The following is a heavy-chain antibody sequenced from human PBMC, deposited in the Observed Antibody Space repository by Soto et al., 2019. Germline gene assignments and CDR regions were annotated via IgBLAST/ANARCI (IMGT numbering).Heavy chain of an antibody. Sequence: GGSLRISCAASGFTFSTYAMAWVRKATGKGLEWVSVISGSGDFTYYVDSVKGRFTISRDNSKNTLYLQMNSLRAEDTAQYYCAKDYGGNPFDYWGQGTLVTVSS. J-gene: IGHJ4*02. CDR3: AKDYGGNPFDY. D-gene: IGHD4-17*01. V-gene: IGHV3-23*01. CDR1: GFTFSTYA. CDR2: ISGSGDFT.